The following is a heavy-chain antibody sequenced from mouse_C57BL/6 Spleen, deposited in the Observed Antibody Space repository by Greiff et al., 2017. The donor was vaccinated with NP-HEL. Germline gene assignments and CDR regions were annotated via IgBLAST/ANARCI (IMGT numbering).Heavy chain of an antibody. J-gene: IGHJ1*03. CDR3: ARDSGLGYWYFDV. CDR1: GYSFTGYY. Sequence: EVHLVESGPELVKPGASVKISCKASGYSFTGYYMNWVKQSPEKSLEWIGEINPSTGGTTYNQKFKAKATLTVDKSSSTAYMQLKSLTSEDSAVYYCARDSGLGYWYFDVWGTGTTVTVSS. V-gene: IGHV1-42*01. CDR2: INPSTGGT. D-gene: IGHD4-1*01.